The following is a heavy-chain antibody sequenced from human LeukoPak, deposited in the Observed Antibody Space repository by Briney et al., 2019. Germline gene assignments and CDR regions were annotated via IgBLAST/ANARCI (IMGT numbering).Heavy chain of an antibody. Sequence: SETLSLTCTVSGGSISSGSYYWGWIRQPPGKGLEWIGSIYYSGSTYYNPSLKSRVTISVDTSKNQFSLKLSSVTAADTAVYYCASVRRTIYDILTGYYSDYYYYYMDVWGKGTTVTVSS. CDR1: GGSISSGSYY. D-gene: IGHD3-9*01. J-gene: IGHJ6*03. CDR3: ASVRRTIYDILTGYYSDYYYYYMDV. CDR2: IYYSGST. V-gene: IGHV4-39*07.